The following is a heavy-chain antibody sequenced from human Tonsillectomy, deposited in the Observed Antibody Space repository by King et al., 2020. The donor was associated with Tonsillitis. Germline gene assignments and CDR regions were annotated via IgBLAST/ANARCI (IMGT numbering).Heavy chain of an antibody. Sequence: VQLVESGGVVVQPGGSPRLSCAASGFTFDDYAMHWVRQTPGKGLEWVSVISWDGGSTYYADSVKGRLTISRDNSKDSLYLQMNSLRAEDTALYYCGKDICSTPSCYVDYWGQGTLVTVSS. V-gene: IGHV3-43D*03. CDR2: ISWDGGST. J-gene: IGHJ4*02. D-gene: IGHD2-2*01. CDR1: GFTFDDYA. CDR3: GKDICSTPSCYVDY.